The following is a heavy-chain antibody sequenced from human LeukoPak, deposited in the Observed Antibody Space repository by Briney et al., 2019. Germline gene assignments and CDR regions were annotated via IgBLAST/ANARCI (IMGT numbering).Heavy chain of an antibody. CDR2: INSDGSTT. CDR3: TRDIRYSYGYPLDY. D-gene: IGHD5-18*01. V-gene: IGHV3-74*01. J-gene: IGHJ4*02. Sequence: PGGSLRLSCAASGFTFGPYWMHWVRQAPGNGLVWVSRINSDGSTTTYADSVKGRFTISRDNAKNTLYLQMNSLRAEDTAVYYCTRDIRYSYGYPLDYWGQGTLVTVAS. CDR1: GFTFGPYW.